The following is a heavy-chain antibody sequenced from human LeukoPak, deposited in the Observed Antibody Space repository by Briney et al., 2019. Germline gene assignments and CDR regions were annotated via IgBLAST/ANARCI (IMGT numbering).Heavy chain of an antibody. CDR1: GGSFSGYY. CDR2: IYYTGST. D-gene: IGHD1-1*01. V-gene: IGHV4-34*09. CDR3: ARRVGKYPTYYFDY. J-gene: IGHJ4*02. Sequence: PSETLSLTCAVYGGSFSGYYWSWIRQPRGQGLERIGYIYYTGSTNNNPSLKSRITLSVDTSKNQFSLRLSSVTAADTAVYYCARRVGKYPTYYFDYWGQGTLVTVSS.